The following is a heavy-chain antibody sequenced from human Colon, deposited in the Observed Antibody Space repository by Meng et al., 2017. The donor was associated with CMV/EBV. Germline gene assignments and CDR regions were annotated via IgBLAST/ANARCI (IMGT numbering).Heavy chain of an antibody. Sequence: GGSLRLSCAASGFTFSSYAMSWVRQAPGKGLEWVSAISGSGGSTYYADSVKGRFTISRDNSRNTLYLQINSLRADDTAVYYCAKGADFHDFWSGFAYWGQGAVVTVSS. D-gene: IGHD3-3*01. J-gene: IGHJ4*02. CDR1: GFTFSSYA. CDR3: AKGADFHDFWSGFAY. V-gene: IGHV3-23*01. CDR2: ISGSGGST.